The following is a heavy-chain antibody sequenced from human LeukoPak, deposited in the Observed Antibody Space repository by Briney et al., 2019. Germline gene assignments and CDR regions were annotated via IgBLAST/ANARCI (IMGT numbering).Heavy chain of an antibody. CDR3: ARDESGIGYCSSTSCQRRGHYYYGMDV. V-gene: IGHV3-30-3*01. Sequence: GSLRLSCAASGFTFSSYAMHWVRQAPGKGLEWVAVISYDGSNKYYADSVKGRFTISRDNSKNTLYLQMNSLRAEDTAVYYCARDESGIGYCSSTSCQRRGHYYYGMDVWGQGTTVTVSS. D-gene: IGHD2-2*01. J-gene: IGHJ6*02. CDR1: GFTFSSYA. CDR2: ISYDGSNK.